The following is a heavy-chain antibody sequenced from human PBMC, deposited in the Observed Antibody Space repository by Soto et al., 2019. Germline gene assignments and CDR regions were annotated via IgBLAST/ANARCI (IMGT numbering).Heavy chain of an antibody. CDR1: GGSISSGDYY. V-gene: IGHV4-30-4*01. CDR3: ARLAYCGGDCYSDPFDY. J-gene: IGHJ4*02. CDR2: IYYSGST. Sequence: PSETLSLTCTVSGGSISSGDYYWSWIRQPPGKGLEWIGYIYYSGSTYYNPSLKSRVTISVDTSKNQFSLKLGSVTAADTAVYYCARLAYCGGDCYSDPFDYWGQGTLVTVSS. D-gene: IGHD2-21*02.